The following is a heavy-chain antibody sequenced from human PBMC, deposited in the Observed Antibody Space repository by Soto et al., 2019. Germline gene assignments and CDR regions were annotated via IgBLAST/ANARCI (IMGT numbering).Heavy chain of an antibody. D-gene: IGHD3-22*01. CDR2: ISYDGSNK. Sequence: GSLRLSCAASGFTFSSYAMHWVRQAPGKGLEWVAVISYDGSNKYYADSVKGRFTISRDNSKNTLYLQMNSLRAEDTAVYYCARPSDSSGYLGGYYYYGMDVWGQGTTVTVSS. CDR1: GFTFSSYA. CDR3: ARPSDSSGYLGGYYYYGMDV. V-gene: IGHV3-30-3*01. J-gene: IGHJ6*02.